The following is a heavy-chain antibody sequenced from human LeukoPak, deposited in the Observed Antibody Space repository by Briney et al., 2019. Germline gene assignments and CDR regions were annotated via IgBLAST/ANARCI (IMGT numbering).Heavy chain of an antibody. CDR1: GYTFSSYG. J-gene: IGHJ4*02. CDR2: ISTYKGNT. V-gene: IGHV1-18*01. D-gene: IGHD6-6*01. Sequence: ASVKVSCKASGYTFSSYGISWVRQAPGQGLEWMGWISTYKGNTNYAQKLQGRVTVTTDTSTSTVYMELRSLRSDDTAVYYCGRSMDSSTSRLIEYWGQGTLVTVSS. CDR3: GRSMDSSTSRLIEY.